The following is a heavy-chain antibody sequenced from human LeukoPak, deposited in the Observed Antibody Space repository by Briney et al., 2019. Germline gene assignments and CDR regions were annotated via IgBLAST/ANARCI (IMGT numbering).Heavy chain of an antibody. CDR1: GFTFSSYA. J-gene: IGHJ4*02. V-gene: IGHV3-23*01. D-gene: IGHD2-21*01. Sequence: PGGSLRLSCAASGFTFSSYAMSWVRQAPGKGLEWVSAISGSGGSTYYADSVKGRFTISRDNSKNTLYLQMNSLRAEDTAVYYCAKDRPRQRYCGGDCYGTVDYWGQGTLVTVSS. CDR3: AKDRPRQRYCGGDCYGTVDY. CDR2: ISGSGGST.